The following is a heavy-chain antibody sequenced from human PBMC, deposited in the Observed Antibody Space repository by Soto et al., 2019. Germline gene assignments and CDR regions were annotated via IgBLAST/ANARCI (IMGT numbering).Heavy chain of an antibody. CDR1: GFTFSSYA. CDR2: ISGSGGST. V-gene: IGHV3-23*01. J-gene: IGHJ4*02. Sequence: GGSLRLSCAASGFTFSSYAMSWVRQAPGKGLEWVSAISGSGGSTYYADSVKGRFTISRDNSKNTLYLQMNSLRAEDTAVYYCAKDHRPIVLMVYAGPYYFDYWGQGTLVTVSS. CDR3: AKDHRPIVLMVYAGPYYFDY. D-gene: IGHD2-8*01.